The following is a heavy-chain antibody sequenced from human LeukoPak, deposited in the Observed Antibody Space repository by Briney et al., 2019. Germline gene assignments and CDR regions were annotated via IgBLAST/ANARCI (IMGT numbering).Heavy chain of an antibody. Sequence: SETLSLTCTVSGGSISSYYWSWIRQPPGKGLEWIGYIYYSGSTNYNPSLKSRVTISVDTSKNQFSLKLSSVTAADTAVYYCARGIGYSSGWYEGEEFDYWGQGTLVTVSS. CDR3: ARGIGYSSGWYEGEEFDY. CDR2: IYYSGST. J-gene: IGHJ4*02. CDR1: GGSISSYY. D-gene: IGHD6-19*01. V-gene: IGHV4-59*01.